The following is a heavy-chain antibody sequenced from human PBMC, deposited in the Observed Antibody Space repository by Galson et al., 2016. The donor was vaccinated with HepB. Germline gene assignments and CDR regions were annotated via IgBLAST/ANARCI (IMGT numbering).Heavy chain of an antibody. CDR2: ISHDGTNK. D-gene: IGHD4-11*01. V-gene: IGHV3-30*18. J-gene: IGHJ6*02. CDR3: AKGASNYGYRLGIDV. CDR1: GFTFRSYG. Sequence: SLRLSCAASGFTFRSYGMHWVRQAPGKGLEWVAVISHDGTNKYYTYSVKGRLTISRDSPKNTLHLQMNSLRAEDTAVYYCAKGASNYGYRLGIDVWGQGTTVTVSS.